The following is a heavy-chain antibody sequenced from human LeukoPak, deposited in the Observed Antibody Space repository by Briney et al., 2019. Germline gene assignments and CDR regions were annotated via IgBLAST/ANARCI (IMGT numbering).Heavy chain of an antibody. Sequence: GGSLRLSCAASGFTFSSYAMSWVRQAPGKGLEWVSAISGSGGSTYYADSVKGRFTISRDNSKNTLYLQMNSLRAEDTAVYYCEKTLCYGDVRYFDYWGQGTLVTVSS. CDR2: ISGSGGST. CDR3: EKTLCYGDVRYFDY. D-gene: IGHD4-17*01. V-gene: IGHV3-23*01. CDR1: GFTFSSYA. J-gene: IGHJ4*02.